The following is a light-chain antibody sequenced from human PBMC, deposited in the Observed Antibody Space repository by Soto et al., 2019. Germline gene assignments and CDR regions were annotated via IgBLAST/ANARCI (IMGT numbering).Light chain of an antibody. CDR3: QQYNRYSLT. Sequence: DIQMTQSPSTLSASVGDRVTITCRASQSISSWLAWYQQKPGKAPKLLIYDASSLESGVPSRFSGSGSDTEFTLTINNLQPDDVAAYFCQQYNRYSLTFGGGTKVEIK. J-gene: IGKJ4*01. CDR1: QSISSW. CDR2: DAS. V-gene: IGKV1-5*01.